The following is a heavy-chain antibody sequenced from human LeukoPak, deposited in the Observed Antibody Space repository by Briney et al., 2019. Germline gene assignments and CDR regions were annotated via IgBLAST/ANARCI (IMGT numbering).Heavy chain of an antibody. CDR2: IDSDGLT. V-gene: IGHV3-74*01. J-gene: IGHJ4*02. Sequence: AGGSLRLSRVASGFTFGTDRMNWVRQAPGKGLVWVSRIDSDGLTTYADSVKGRFTISRDNAKNTLYLQMNSLRAEDTAVYYCGGGGYLLDYWGQGTLVTVSS. CDR3: GGGGYLLDY. CDR1: GFTFGTDR. D-gene: IGHD1-26*01.